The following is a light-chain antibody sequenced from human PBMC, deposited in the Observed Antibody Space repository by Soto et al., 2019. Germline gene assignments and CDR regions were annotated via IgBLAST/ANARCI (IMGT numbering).Light chain of an antibody. CDR3: QQYSDNWT. Sequence: DIQPTHPPSPLSASVGNRETINFRAIQSISNWLAWYQQKPGTAPNLLIYKASTLQSGVPSRFSGSGSGTEFTLTISSLQPDDSATYYCQQYSDNWTFGQGTKV. CDR1: QSISNW. J-gene: IGKJ1*01. V-gene: IGKV1-5*03. CDR2: KAS.